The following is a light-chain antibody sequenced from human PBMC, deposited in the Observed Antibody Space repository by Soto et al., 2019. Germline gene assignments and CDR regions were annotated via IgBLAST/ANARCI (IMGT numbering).Light chain of an antibody. Sequence: EIVLTQSPATLSLSPGERANISCRASQRVTTYLAWYQQKPGQAPRLLINDASARATGIPARFSGSGSGTDFALTISSLEHEDFAVYYCQQRSNWPPSITFGQGTRMEIK. CDR1: QRVTTY. V-gene: IGKV3-11*01. CDR2: DAS. J-gene: IGKJ5*01. CDR3: QQRSNWPPSIT.